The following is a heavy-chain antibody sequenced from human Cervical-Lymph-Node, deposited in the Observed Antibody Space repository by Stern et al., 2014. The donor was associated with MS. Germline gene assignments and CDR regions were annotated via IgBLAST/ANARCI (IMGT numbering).Heavy chain of an antibody. J-gene: IGHJ4*02. CDR3: ARHCAKREQCAFDY. CDR1: GYSFTTYW. Sequence: VQLGQSGAEVRNPGESLTISCKGSGYSFTTYWIAWVRQMPGQGLEWMGIIDPDDSDTRYSPSFQGQVTFSADKSINTAYLQWSSLKASDTAMYYCARHCAKREQCAFDYWGQGTLVTVSS. CDR2: IDPDDSDT. V-gene: IGHV5-51*01. D-gene: IGHD6-19*01.